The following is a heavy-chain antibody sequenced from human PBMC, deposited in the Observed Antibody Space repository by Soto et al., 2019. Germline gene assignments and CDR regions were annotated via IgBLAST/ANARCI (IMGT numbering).Heavy chain of an antibody. J-gene: IGHJ4*02. D-gene: IGHD5-18*01. V-gene: IGHV3-30*18. CDR2: ISYDGSNK. Sequence: QVQLVESGGGVVQPGRSLRLSCAASGFTFSSYGMHWVRQAPGKGLEWVAVISYDGSNKYYADSVKDRFTISRDNSKNTLYLQMNSLRAEDTAVYYCAKDRGGGYSYGYDLDYWGQGTLVTVSS. CDR1: GFTFSSYG. CDR3: AKDRGGGYSYGYDLDY.